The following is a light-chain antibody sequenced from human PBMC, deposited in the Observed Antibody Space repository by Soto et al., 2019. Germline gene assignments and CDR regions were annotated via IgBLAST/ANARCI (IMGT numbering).Light chain of an antibody. CDR1: QTINNS. J-gene: IGKJ1*01. CDR2: GAS. CDR3: QQYNNWPQT. V-gene: IGKV3-15*01. Sequence: VMTQAPATLSVSPGERATPSCRASQTINNSVAWYQLKDGQVPRLVIYGASTRATDIPARFSGSGSGTEFTLTISSLQSEDFAEYHCQQYNNWPQTFGQGTKVYIK.